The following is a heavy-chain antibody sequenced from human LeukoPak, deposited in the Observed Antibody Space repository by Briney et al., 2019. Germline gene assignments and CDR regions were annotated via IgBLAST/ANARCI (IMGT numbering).Heavy chain of an antibody. CDR3: ARDLYLYYDSSGYYYVGRYFDY. CDR2: IIPIFGTA. J-gene: IGHJ4*02. D-gene: IGHD3-22*01. CDR1: GGTFISYA. Sequence: SVKVSCKASGGTFISYAISWVRQAPGQGLEWMGGIIPIFGTANYAQKFQGRVTITTDESTSTAYMELSSLRSEDTAVYYCARDLYLYYDSSGYYYVGRYFDYWGQGTLVTVSS. V-gene: IGHV1-69*05.